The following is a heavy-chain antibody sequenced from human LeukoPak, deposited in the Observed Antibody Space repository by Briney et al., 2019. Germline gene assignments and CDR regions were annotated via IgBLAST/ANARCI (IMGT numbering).Heavy chain of an antibody. CDR1: GFTFDDYA. J-gene: IGHJ6*03. Sequence: GGSLRLSCAASGFTFDDYAMHWVRQAPGKGLEWVSLISWDGGSTYYADSVKGRFTISRDNSKNSLYLQMNSLRAEDTALYYCARAREEYCSSTSCYFYYYYYMDVWGKGTTVTISS. CDR3: ARAREEYCSSTSCYFYYYYYMDV. V-gene: IGHV3-43D*03. D-gene: IGHD2-2*01. CDR2: ISWDGGST.